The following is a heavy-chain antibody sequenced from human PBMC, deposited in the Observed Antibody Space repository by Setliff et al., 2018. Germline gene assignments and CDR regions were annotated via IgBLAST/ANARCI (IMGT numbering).Heavy chain of an antibody. CDR2: IWYDGSDK. Sequence: GGSLRLSCVASGFTFSSYGMHWVRQAPGKGLEWVAFIWYDGSDKYYADSVKGRFAVSRDNTNNSMYLQMNSLGTDDTAVYYCARDGSIEVGPGTNQELDVWGTGTTVTVS. J-gene: IGHJ6*03. CDR1: GFTFSSYG. CDR3: ARDGSIEVGPGTNQELDV. V-gene: IGHV3-33*01. D-gene: IGHD2-2*01.